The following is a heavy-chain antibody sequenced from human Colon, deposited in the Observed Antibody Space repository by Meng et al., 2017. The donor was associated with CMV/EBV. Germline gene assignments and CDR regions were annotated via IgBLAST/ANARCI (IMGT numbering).Heavy chain of an antibody. V-gene: IGHV3-13*01. CDR3: ARARSPTHFDY. Sequence: GESLKISCTASGFTFSTYDFHWVRQPTGKGLEWVSSIGTVGDTYSIGSVKGRFIISREDAKNSVYLQLNGLRDGDTGLYYCARARSPTHFDYWGQGALVTVSS. CDR2: IGTVGDT. J-gene: IGHJ4*02. CDR1: GFTFSTYD.